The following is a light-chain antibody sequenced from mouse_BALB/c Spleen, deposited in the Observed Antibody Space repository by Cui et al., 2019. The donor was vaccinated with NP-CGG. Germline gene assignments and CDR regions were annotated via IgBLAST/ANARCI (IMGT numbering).Light chain of an antibody. Sequence: QAVVTLESGTTTSPGETVTLTCRSSTGAVTTSNYANWVQEKPDHLFTGLIGGTNNRVPGVPARFSGSLIGDKAALTITGAQTEDEAIYFCALWYSNHWVFGGGTKLTVL. CDR3: ALWYSNHWV. J-gene: IGLJ1*01. CDR2: GTN. CDR1: TGAVTTSNY. V-gene: IGLV1*01.